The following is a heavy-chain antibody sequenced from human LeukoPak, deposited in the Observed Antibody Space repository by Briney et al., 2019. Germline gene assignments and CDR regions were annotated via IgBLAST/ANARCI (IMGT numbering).Heavy chain of an antibody. V-gene: IGHV3-7*01. D-gene: IGHD2-21*01. J-gene: IGHJ6*03. CDR3: ARDHSDCDGVPCPFSYHYYYMDV. Sequence: GGSLRLSCAASGFTFSTYWMSWVRQTPGKGLEWVANIKQDGSEKYYVDSVKGRFTISRDNAKNSLFLQVNSLRAEDTAVYYCARDHSDCDGVPCPFSYHYYYMDVWGKGTTVTISS. CDR1: GFTFSTYW. CDR2: IKQDGSEK.